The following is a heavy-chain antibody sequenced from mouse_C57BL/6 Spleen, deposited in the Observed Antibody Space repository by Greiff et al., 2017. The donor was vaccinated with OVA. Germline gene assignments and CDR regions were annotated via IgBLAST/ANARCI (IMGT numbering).Heavy chain of an antibody. D-gene: IGHD1-1*01. CDR1: GYAFSSSW. CDR2: IYPGDGDT. J-gene: IGHJ3*01. Sequence: VQLQQSGPELVKPGASVKISCKASGYAFSSSWMNWVKQRPGKGLEWIGRIYPGDGDTNYNGKFKGKATLTADKSSSTAYMQLSSLTSEDSAVYFCARPPYGSSGFAYWGQGTLVTVSA. V-gene: IGHV1-82*01. CDR3: ARPPYGSSGFAY.